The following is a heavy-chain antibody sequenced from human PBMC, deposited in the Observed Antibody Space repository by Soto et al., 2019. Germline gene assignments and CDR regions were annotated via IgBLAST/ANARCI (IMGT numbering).Heavy chain of an antibody. Sequence: PSETLSLTCAVSGGSISSTNWWTWVRQSPGRGLEWNGEIYHSGTTNYSPSLKSRVNIAVDMSTNHFSLTLTSVTAADTGVYYCAFPATADFDYWGKGILVTVSS. V-gene: IGHV4-4*02. D-gene: IGHD6-13*01. CDR1: GGSISSTNW. CDR2: IYHSGTT. J-gene: IGHJ4*02. CDR3: AFPATADFDY.